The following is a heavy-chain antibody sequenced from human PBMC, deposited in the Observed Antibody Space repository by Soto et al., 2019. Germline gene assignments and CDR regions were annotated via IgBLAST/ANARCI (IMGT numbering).Heavy chain of an antibody. CDR3: ARGGTTVVTPFDY. D-gene: IGHD4-17*01. CDR1: GGSISSSNW. V-gene: IGHV4-4*02. Sequence: SETLSLTCAVSGGSISSSNWWSWVRQPPGKGLEWIGEIYHSGSTNYNPSLKSRVTISVDKSKNQFSLKLSSVTAADTAVYYCARGGTTVVTPFDYWGQGTLVTVSS. CDR2: IYHSGST. J-gene: IGHJ4*02.